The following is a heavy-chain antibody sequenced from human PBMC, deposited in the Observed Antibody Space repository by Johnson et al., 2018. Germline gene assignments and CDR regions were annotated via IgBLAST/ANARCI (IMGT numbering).Heavy chain of an antibody. J-gene: IGHJ6*02. Sequence: QVQLVQSGGGVVQPGRSLRLSCAASGFTFSSYGMHWVRQAPGKGLEWVAVIWYDGSNKYYADSVKGRFTISRDNSKNTLYLQMNSLRAEDTAVYYCAKEVPRVYYYYGMDVWGQGTTVTVSS. CDR3: AKEVPRVYYYYGMDV. V-gene: IGHV3-33*06. CDR1: GFTFSSYG. CDR2: IWYDGSNK.